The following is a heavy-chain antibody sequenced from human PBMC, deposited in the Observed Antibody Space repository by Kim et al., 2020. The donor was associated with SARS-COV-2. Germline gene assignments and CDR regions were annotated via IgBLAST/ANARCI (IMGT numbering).Heavy chain of an antibody. D-gene: IGHD5-12*01. J-gene: IGHJ6*02. V-gene: IGHV3-11*04. CDR2: ISSSGSTI. CDR3: AREDIVATIDYYGMDV. Sequence: GGSLRLSCAASGFTFSDYYMSWIRQAPGKGLEWVSYISSSGSTIYYADSVKGRFTISRDNAKNSLYLQMNSLRAEDTAVYYCAREDIVATIDYYGMDVWGQGTTVTVSS. CDR1: GFTFSDYY.